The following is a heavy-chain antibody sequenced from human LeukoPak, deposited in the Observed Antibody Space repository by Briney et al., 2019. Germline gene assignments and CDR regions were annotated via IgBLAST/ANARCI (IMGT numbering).Heavy chain of an antibody. CDR2: IYYSGST. CDR3: ARVSALRYGPPIDY. D-gene: IGHD3-9*01. Sequence: SETLSLTCTVSGGSISSSSYYWGWIRQPPGKGLEWIGSIYYSGSTNYNPSLKSRVTISVDTSKNQFSLKPSSVTAADTAVYYCARVSALRYGPPIDYWGQGTLVTVSS. CDR1: GGSISSSSYY. J-gene: IGHJ4*02. V-gene: IGHV4-39*07.